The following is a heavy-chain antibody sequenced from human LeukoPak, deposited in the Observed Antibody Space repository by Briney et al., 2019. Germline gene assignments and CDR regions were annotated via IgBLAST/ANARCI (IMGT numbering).Heavy chain of an antibody. CDR1: GYTFSTYW. V-gene: IGHV5-51*01. D-gene: IGHD3-22*01. J-gene: IGHJ1*01. CDR3: ARRFDTSGYFQY. Sequence: GESLKISCKGSGYTFSTYWIGRVRQMPGKGLEWMGIIYPGDSDTRYSPSFQGQVTISADKSISTAFLQWSSLKASDTAMYYCARRFDTSGYFQYWGQGTLVTVSS. CDR2: IYPGDSDT.